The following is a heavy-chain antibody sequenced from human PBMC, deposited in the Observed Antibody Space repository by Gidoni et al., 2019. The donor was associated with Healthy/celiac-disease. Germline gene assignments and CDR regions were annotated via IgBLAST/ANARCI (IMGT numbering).Heavy chain of an antibody. V-gene: IGHV3-33*01. D-gene: IGHD6-13*01. CDR2: IWYDGSNK. J-gene: IGHJ4*02. Sequence: QVQLVESGGGVVQPGRSRRLSCAASGFTFSSYGMHWVRQAPGKGLEWVAVIWYDGSNKYYADSVKGRFTISRDNSKNTLYLQMNSLRAEDTAVYYCARDRRGSSWYYFDYWGQGTLVTVSS. CDR1: GFTFSSYG. CDR3: ARDRRGSSWYYFDY.